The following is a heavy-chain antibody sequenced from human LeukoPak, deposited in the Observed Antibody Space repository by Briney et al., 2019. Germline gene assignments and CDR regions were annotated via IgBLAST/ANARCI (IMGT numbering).Heavy chain of an antibody. J-gene: IGHJ4*02. Sequence: SETLSLTCTVSGGSISGSSYYWGWIRQPPGKGLEWIGTIYYRGNTYYNPSLKSRVSISVDTSKNQFSLSLRSVTAADTAVYYCARDRYYYDSSGSQFDYWGQGTLVTVSS. CDR2: IYYRGNT. D-gene: IGHD3-22*01. V-gene: IGHV4-39*07. CDR1: GGSISGSSYY. CDR3: ARDRYYYDSSGSQFDY.